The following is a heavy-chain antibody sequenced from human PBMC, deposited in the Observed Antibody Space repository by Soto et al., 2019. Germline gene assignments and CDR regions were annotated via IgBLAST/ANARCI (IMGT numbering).Heavy chain of an antibody. V-gene: IGHV2-5*02. CDR1: GFSLSTSGVG. J-gene: IGHJ5*02. Sequence: SGPTLVKPTQPLTLTCTFSGFSLSTSGVGVGWIRQPPGKALEWLALIYWDDDKRYSPSLKSRLTITKDTSKNQVVLTMTNMDPVDTATYYCARRPMSNGGDWFDPWGQGTLVTVSS. CDR2: IYWDDDK. CDR3: ARRPMSNGGDWFDP. D-gene: IGHD2-21*01.